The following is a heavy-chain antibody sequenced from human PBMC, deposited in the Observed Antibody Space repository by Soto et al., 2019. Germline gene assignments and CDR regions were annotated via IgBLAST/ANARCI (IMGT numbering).Heavy chain of an antibody. CDR3: ASHCSSTSCYRGPTP. V-gene: IGHV4-34*01. D-gene: IGHD2-2*02. J-gene: IGHJ5*02. Sequence: SETLSLTCAVYGGSFSGYYWSWIRQPPGKGLEWIGEINHSGSTNYNPSLKSRVTISVDTSKNQFSLKLSSVTAADTAVYYCASHCSSTSCYRGPTPWGQGTLVTVSS. CDR2: INHSGST. CDR1: GGSFSGYY.